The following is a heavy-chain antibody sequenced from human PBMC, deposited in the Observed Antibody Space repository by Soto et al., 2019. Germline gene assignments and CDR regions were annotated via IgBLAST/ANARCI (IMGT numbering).Heavy chain of an antibody. V-gene: IGHV5-51*01. CDR1: GYSFTSYW. CDR3: ARRTYYSSEFDP. CDR2: IYPGDSDT. J-gene: IGHJ5*02. Sequence: GQSLKISCKGFGYSFTSYWIGWVLQMPGKGLEWMGIIYPGDSDTSYSASFQGQVTISADKSISTAYLQWGRLKASDTAMYYCARRTYYSSEFDPWGQGTLVTVSS. D-gene: IGHD2-21*01.